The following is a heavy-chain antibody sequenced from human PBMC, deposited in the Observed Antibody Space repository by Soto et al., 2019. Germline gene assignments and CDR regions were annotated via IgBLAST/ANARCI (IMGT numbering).Heavy chain of an antibody. CDR1: GGSISSYY. CDR2: IYYSGST. Sequence: SETLSLTCTVSGGSISSYYWSWIRQPPGKGLEWIGYIYYSGSTNYNPSLKSRVTISVDTSKNQFSLKLSSVTAADTAVYYCARHVPFTFGGVIVLDYFDYWGQGTLVTVSS. D-gene: IGHD3-16*02. CDR3: ARHVPFTFGGVIVLDYFDY. J-gene: IGHJ4*02. V-gene: IGHV4-59*08.